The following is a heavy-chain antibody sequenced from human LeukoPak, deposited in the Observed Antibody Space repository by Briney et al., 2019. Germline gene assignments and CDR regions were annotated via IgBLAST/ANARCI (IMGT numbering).Heavy chain of an antibody. CDR1: GYTFTSYG. D-gene: IGHD6-19*01. Sequence: ASVKVSCKASGYTFTSYGISWVRQAPGQGLEWMGWISAYNGNTNYAQKLQGRVTMTTDTSTSTAYMELRSLRSDGTAVYYCASSVAVDYYYGMDVWGQGTTVTVSS. CDR2: ISAYNGNT. CDR3: ASSVAVDYYYGMDV. V-gene: IGHV1-18*01. J-gene: IGHJ6*02.